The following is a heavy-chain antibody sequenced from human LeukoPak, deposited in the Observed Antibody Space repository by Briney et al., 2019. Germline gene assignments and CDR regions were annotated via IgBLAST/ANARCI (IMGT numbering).Heavy chain of an antibody. CDR1: GFTFSTYS. CDR3: ANIPRIVVVAFDY. Sequence: GGSLRLSCAASGFTFSTYSMNWVRQAPGKGLEWVSSISSSSSYIYYADSVKGRFTISRDNSKNTLYLQMNSLRAEDTAVYYCANIPRIVVVAFDYWGQGTLVTVSS. J-gene: IGHJ4*02. D-gene: IGHD3-22*01. V-gene: IGHV3-21*04. CDR2: ISSSSSYI.